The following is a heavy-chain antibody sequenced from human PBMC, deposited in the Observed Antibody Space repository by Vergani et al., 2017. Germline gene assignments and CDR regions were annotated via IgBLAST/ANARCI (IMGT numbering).Heavy chain of an antibody. J-gene: IGHJ6*03. CDR1: GFSFSTYS. V-gene: IGHV3-21*04. D-gene: IGHD2-2*01. CDR2: ISGRSNYI. CDR3: AKDSYCSSTSCFYYYYYYMDV. Sequence: EVQLQESGGGLVKPGGSLRVSCAASGFSFSTYSINWVRQAPGKGLEWVSSISGRSNYIYYADSLKGRFTISRDNSKNSVYLQMNSLRAEDTAVYYCAKDSYCSSTSCFYYYYYYMDVWDKGTTVTVSS.